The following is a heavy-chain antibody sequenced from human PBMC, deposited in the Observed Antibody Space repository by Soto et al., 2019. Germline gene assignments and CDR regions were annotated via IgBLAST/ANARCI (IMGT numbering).Heavy chain of an antibody. CDR2: TKNKANSDTT. Sequence: EVQLVESGGGLVQPGGSLRLSCATSGFIFSDHYMDWLRQAPGKRLEWVGRTKNKANSDTTEYATSVKGRFSILRDDSQTSLHLQKNSLKTEDTAVYYSVRWKPGAPDYWGQGTLVTVSS. V-gene: IGHV3-72*01. CDR3: VRWKPGAPDY. J-gene: IGHJ4*02. D-gene: IGHD7-27*01. CDR1: GFIFSDHY.